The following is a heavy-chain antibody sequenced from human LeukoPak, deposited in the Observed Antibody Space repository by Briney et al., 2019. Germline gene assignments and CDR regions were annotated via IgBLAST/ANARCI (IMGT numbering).Heavy chain of an antibody. CDR1: GFTFSSYG. Sequence: GGSLRLXCAASGFTFSSYGMHWVRQAPGKGLEWVAVIWYDGSNKYYADSVKGRFTISRDNSKNTLYLQMNSLRAEDTAVYYCAKALVAVAGAFDYWGQGTLVTVSS. CDR3: AKALVAVAGAFDY. J-gene: IGHJ4*02. V-gene: IGHV3-33*06. D-gene: IGHD6-19*01. CDR2: IWYDGSNK.